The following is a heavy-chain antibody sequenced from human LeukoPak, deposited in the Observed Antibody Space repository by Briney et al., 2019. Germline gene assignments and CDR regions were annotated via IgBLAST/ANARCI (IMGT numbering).Heavy chain of an antibody. V-gene: IGHV4-34*01. D-gene: IGHD3-3*01. CDR2: INHSGST. J-gene: IGHJ5*02. Sequence: ETLSLTCAVYGGSFSGDYWSWIRQPPGKGLEWVGEINHSGSTNYNPSLKSRVSISLDSSKNQFSLKLSSVTAADTAVYYCAKHLRRRFFSKTLGFDPWGQGTLVTVSS. CDR3: AKHLRRRFFSKTLGFDP. CDR1: GGSFSGDY.